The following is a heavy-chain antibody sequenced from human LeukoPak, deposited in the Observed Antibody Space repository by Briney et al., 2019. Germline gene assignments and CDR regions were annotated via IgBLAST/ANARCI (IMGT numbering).Heavy chain of an antibody. Sequence: GASVKVSCKASGGTFSSYAISWVRQAPGQGLEWMGGIIPIFGTAKYAQKLQGRVTMTTDTSTGTAYMELRSLRSDDTAVYYCARSGRGTYYYFDYWGQGTLVTVSS. J-gene: IGHJ4*02. V-gene: IGHV1-69*05. CDR1: GGTFSSYA. CDR3: ARSGRGTYYYFDY. CDR2: IIPIFGTA. D-gene: IGHD1-26*01.